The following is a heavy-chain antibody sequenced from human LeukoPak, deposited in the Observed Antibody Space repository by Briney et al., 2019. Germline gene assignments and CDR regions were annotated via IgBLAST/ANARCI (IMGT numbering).Heavy chain of an antibody. V-gene: IGHV4-34*01. D-gene: IGHD3-16*02. Sequence: PSETLSLTCAVYGGSFSGYYWSWIRQPPGKGLEWIGEINHSGSTNYNPSLKSRVTISVDTSKNQFSLKLSSVTAADTAVYYCAGTPRPARVWGSYRFDYWGQGTLVTVSS. CDR3: AGTPRPARVWGSYRFDY. CDR2: INHSGST. CDR1: GGSFSGYY. J-gene: IGHJ4*02.